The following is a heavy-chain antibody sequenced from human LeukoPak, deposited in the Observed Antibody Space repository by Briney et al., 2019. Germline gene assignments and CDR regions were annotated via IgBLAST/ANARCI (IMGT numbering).Heavy chain of an antibody. D-gene: IGHD5-18*01. CDR3: ARGRIQLPPTASSLDY. V-gene: IGHV1-3*01. J-gene: IGHJ4*02. CDR1: GYTFTSYA. Sequence: ASVKVSCKASGYTFTSYAMHWGRQAPGQRLEWMGWINAGNGNTKYSQKFQGRVTITRDTSASTAYVELSSLRSEETAVYYCARGRIQLPPTASSLDYWGQGTLVTVSS. CDR2: INAGNGNT.